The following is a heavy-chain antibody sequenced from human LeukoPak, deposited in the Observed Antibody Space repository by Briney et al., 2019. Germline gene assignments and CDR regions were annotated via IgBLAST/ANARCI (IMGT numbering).Heavy chain of an antibody. CDR1: GGSISSYY. CDR2: IYYSGST. Sequence: SETLSLTCTVSGGSISSYYWSWIRQPPGKGLEWIGYIYYSGSTNYNPSLKSRVTIPVDTSKNQFSLKLSSVTAADTAVYYCARALRGWYAANVWGQGTTVTVSS. D-gene: IGHD6-19*01. J-gene: IGHJ6*02. V-gene: IGHV4-59*08. CDR3: ARALRGWYAANV.